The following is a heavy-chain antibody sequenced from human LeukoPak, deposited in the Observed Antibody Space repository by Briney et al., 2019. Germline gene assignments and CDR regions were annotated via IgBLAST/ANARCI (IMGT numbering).Heavy chain of an antibody. CDR2: IIPIFGTA. D-gene: IGHD2-2*01. CDR3: ASYIVVVPAAMSYSRSYFDL. J-gene: IGHJ2*01. V-gene: IGHV1-69*05. CDR1: GGTFSSYA. Sequence: SVKVSCKASGGTFSSYAISWVRQAPGQGLEWMGGIIPIFGTANYAQKFQGRVTITTDESTSTAYMELSSLRSEDTAVYYCASYIVVVPAAMSYSRSYFDLWGRGTLVTVSS.